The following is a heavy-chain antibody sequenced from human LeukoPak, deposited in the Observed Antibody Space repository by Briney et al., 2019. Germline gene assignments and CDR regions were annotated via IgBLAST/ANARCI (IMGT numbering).Heavy chain of an antibody. D-gene: IGHD1-26*01. CDR2: IYHSGST. CDR3: ARSYSGSYQAGFDY. CDR1: GGSLSSGGYY. V-gene: IGHV4-30-2*01. Sequence: PSETLSLTCTVSGGSLSSGGYYWSWIRQPPGKGLEWIGYIYHSGSTYYNPSLKSRVTISVDRSKNQFSLKLSSVTAADTAVYYCARSYSGSYQAGFDYWGQGTLVTVSS. J-gene: IGHJ4*02.